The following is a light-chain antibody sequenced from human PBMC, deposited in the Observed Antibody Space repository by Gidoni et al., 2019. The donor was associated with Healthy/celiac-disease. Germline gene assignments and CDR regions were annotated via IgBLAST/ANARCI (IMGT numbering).Light chain of an antibody. Sequence: DIQRTQSPSSLSASVGDRVTIPCQASQDITNYLNWYQQKPGKAPKLLIYHASNLETGVPSRFSGSGSGTDFTFTISSLQPEDIATYYCLQYDNRPFTFGPGTKVDIK. CDR3: LQYDNRPFT. CDR1: QDITNY. CDR2: HAS. V-gene: IGKV1-33*01. J-gene: IGKJ3*01.